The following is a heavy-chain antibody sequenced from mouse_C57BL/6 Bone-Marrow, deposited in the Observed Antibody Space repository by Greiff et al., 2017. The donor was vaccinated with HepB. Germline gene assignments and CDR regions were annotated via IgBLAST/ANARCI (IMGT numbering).Heavy chain of an antibody. V-gene: IGHV5-4*02. CDR2: ISDGGSYT. Sequence: EVQLQESGGGLVKPGGSLKLSCAASGFTFSDYYMYWVRQTPEKRLEWVATISDGGSYTYYPDSVKGRFTISRDNAKNNLYLQMSSLKSEDTAMYYCARAGGYPQAWFAYWGQGTLVTVSA. J-gene: IGHJ3*01. CDR3: ARAGGYPQAWFAY. CDR1: GFTFSDYY.